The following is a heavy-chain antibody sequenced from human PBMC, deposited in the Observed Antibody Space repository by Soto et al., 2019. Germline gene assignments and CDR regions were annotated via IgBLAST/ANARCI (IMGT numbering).Heavy chain of an antibody. V-gene: IGHV4-4*07. CDR3: ARDQKYYYGSGTQRGYYGMDV. D-gene: IGHD3-10*01. J-gene: IGHJ6*02. Sequence: QVQLQESGPGLVKPSETLSLTCTVSGGSISSYYWSWIRQPAGKVLEWIGRIYTSGSTNYNPSLKSRVTMSVDTSKNQFSLKLSSVTDADTAVYYCARDQKYYYGSGTQRGYYGMDVWGQGTTVTVSS. CDR1: GGSISSYY. CDR2: IYTSGST.